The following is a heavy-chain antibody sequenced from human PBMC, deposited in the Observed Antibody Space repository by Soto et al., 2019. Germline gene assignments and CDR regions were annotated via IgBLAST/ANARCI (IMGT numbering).Heavy chain of an antibody. CDR3: ARDLGNGGRGAFDI. V-gene: IGHV3-30*03. Sequence: QVQLVESGGGVVQPGRSLRLSCAASGFTFSSYGMHWVRQAPGKGLEWVAVISYDGSNKYYADSVKGRFTISRDNPKNTLYLQMNSLRAQHTAVYYCARDLGNGGRGAFDIWCQGTMFTVSS. CDR1: GFTFSSYG. CDR2: ISYDGSNK. J-gene: IGHJ3*02. D-gene: IGHD7-27*01.